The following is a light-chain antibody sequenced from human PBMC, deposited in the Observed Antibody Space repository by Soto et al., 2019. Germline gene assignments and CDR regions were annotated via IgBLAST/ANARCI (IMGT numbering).Light chain of an antibody. CDR2: GAF. J-gene: IGKJ5*01. V-gene: IGKV3-11*01. Sequence: IMLKQSPATLSLTPGERATLSCRASPSVTNYLAWYQQKPGQAPRLLIYGAFNRATGIPARFSGSGSGTDFTLTISSLEPEDFAVYYCQQRNIWPPVTFGQGTRLEIK. CDR3: QQRNIWPPVT. CDR1: PSVTNY.